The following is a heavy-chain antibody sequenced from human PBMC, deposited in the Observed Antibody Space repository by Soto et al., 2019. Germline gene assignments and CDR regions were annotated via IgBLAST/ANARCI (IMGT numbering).Heavy chain of an antibody. D-gene: IGHD2-15*01. V-gene: IGHV4-59*08. Sequence: QMQLQESGPGLVKPSETLSLTCTVPGDPMTSDYWSWIRQSPGKGLEWMGYIHNSGSTYYNPSRGSRVTLSLDTAKKQYSLKLTSVTAADPAVYYCARLGFWSGDRCRPDRWGQGTLVTVSS. CDR1: GDPMTSDY. CDR3: ARLGFWSGDRCRPDR. J-gene: IGHJ5*02. CDR2: IHNSGST.